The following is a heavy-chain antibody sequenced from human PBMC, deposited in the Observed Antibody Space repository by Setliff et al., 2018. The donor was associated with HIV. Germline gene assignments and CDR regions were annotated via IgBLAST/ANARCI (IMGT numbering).Heavy chain of an antibody. CDR2: INPNSGGT. J-gene: IGHJ4*02. CDR3: AGGPPIVVVPAALLTFDY. V-gene: IGHV1-2*02. D-gene: IGHD2-2*01. Sequence: EASVKVSCKASGYTFTGYYMHWVRQAPGQGLEWMGWINPNSGGTNYAQKFQGRVTMTRDTSISTAYMELRSLRADDTAVYYCAGGPPIVVVPAALLTFDYWGQGTLVTVSS. CDR1: GYTFTGYY.